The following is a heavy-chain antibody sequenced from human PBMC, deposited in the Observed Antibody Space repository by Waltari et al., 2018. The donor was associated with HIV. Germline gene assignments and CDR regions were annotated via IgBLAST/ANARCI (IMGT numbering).Heavy chain of an antibody. Sequence: LVESGGDVVQPGRSLRLSCSDSGFKFQDSGMHWVSKTPGKGLEWVAFVSFDSSDFYYADSVKGRFTVSRDNSKNTLFLQMDSLKSEDTSLYYCARAPTTSLSLIQGFWGQGTLVTVSS. V-gene: IGHV3-30*03. CDR1: GFKFQDSG. J-gene: IGHJ4*02. CDR2: VSFDSSDF. CDR3: ARAPTTSLSLIQGF.